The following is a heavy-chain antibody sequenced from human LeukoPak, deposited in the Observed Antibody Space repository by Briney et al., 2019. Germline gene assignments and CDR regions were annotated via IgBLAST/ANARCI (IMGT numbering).Heavy chain of an antibody. V-gene: IGHV3-30-3*01. CDR1: GFTFSSYA. D-gene: IGHD3-10*01. Sequence: PGGSLRLSCAASGFTFSSYAMNWVRPAPGRGLEWVAFISYDGSNKYYADSVKGRVTISRDNSTNTLYLQMNSLRAEDTAVYYCARQGGFLWFGELSGGMDVWGQGTTVTVSS. CDR3: ARQGGFLWFGELSGGMDV. CDR2: ISYDGSNK. J-gene: IGHJ6*02.